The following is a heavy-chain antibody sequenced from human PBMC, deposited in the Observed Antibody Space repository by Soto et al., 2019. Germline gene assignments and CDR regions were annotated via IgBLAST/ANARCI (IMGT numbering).Heavy chain of an antibody. D-gene: IGHD6-19*01. CDR3: AHSVVAGLGYYFAY. CDR1: GFSLSSTRVA. J-gene: IGHJ4*02. Sequence: QITLKESGPTLVKPTQTLTLTCTFSGFSLSSTRVAVGWIRQPPGKALEWLALIYWDDDKRYSPFLKSRLTITKDTSKNQVVLTMTNMDPVDTATYYCAHSVVAGLGYYFAYWGQGTLGTVSS. V-gene: IGHV2-5*02. CDR2: IYWDDDK.